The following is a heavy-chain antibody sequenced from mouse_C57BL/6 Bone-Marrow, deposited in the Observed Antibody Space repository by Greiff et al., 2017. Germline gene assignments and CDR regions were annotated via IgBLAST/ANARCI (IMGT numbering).Heavy chain of an antibody. J-gene: IGHJ4*01. CDR3: AKRVTTGYYAMDY. CDR2: IWSGGST. V-gene: IGHV2-4*01. CDR1: GFSLTSYG. Sequence: VQGVESGPGLVQPSQSLSITCTVSGFSLTSYGVHWVRQPPGKGLEWLGVIWSGGSTDYNAAFISRLSISKDNSKSQVFFKMNSLQADDTAIYYCAKRVTTGYYAMDYWGQGTSVTVSS. D-gene: IGHD2-12*01.